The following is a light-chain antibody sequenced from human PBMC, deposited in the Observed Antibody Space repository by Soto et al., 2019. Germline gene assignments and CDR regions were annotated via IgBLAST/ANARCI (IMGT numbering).Light chain of an antibody. CDR3: QQYYSTTQT. J-gene: IGKJ1*01. Sequence: IVMTQSPATLSVSPGERATLSCRASQSVSSNLAWYQQKPGQAPRLLIYGASTRATGIPARFSGSGSGTDFTLTISSLQAEDVAVYYCQQYYSTTQTFG. CDR1: QSVSSN. V-gene: IGKV3-15*01. CDR2: GAS.